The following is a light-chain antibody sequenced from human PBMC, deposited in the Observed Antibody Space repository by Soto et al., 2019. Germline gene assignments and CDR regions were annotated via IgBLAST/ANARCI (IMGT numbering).Light chain of an antibody. CDR1: SSDVGGYNY. Sequence: QSALTQPRSVSGSAGQSVTLSCTGTSSDVGGYNYVTWYQQYPGKAPKVMIYDVKTRPSGVPDRFSGSKSGNTASLTISGLQAEDEADYYCCSYAGDYTFVFGTGTKVTVL. J-gene: IGLJ1*01. V-gene: IGLV2-11*01. CDR2: DVK. CDR3: CSYAGDYTFV.